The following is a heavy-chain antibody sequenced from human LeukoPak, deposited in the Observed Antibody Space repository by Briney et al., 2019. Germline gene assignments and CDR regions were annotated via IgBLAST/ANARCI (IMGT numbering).Heavy chain of an antibody. D-gene: IGHD3-22*01. CDR2: IKQDGSEK. CDR1: GFTFSSYW. CDR3: ASPSSGYYYADDAFDI. Sequence: GGSLRLSCAASGFTFSSYWMSWVRQAPGKGLEWVANIKQDGSEKYYVDSVKGRFTISRDNAKNSLYLQMNSLRAEDTAVYYCASPSSGYYYADDAFDIWGQGTMVTVSS. J-gene: IGHJ3*02. V-gene: IGHV3-7*01.